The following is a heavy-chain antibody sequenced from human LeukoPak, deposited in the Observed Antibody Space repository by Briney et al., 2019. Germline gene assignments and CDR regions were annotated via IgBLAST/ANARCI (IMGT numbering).Heavy chain of an antibody. CDR1: GGSFSGYY. J-gene: IGHJ4*02. Sequence: SETLSLTCAVYGGSFSGYYWSWIRQPPGKGLEWIGEINHSGSTNYNPSLKSRVTISVDTSKNQFSLKLSSVTAADTAVYYCARASLVRRIAAASFDYWGQGTLVTVSS. CDR3: ARASLVRRIAAASFDY. V-gene: IGHV4-34*01. D-gene: IGHD6-13*01. CDR2: INHSGST.